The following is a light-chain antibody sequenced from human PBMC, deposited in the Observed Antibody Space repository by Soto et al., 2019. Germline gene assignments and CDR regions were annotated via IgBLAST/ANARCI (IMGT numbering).Light chain of an antibody. CDR3: QQYNDWPPYT. CDR1: RSVAYN. J-gene: IGKJ2*01. Sequence: EIVMTQSPTTLSVSPGERATLSCRASRSVAYNLAWDQQKPAQAPRLLIYGASTRATGIPARFSASGFGTDFTLTISSLQSEDFAIYYCQQYNDWPPYTFGQGTKVDIK. V-gene: IGKV3-15*01. CDR2: GAS.